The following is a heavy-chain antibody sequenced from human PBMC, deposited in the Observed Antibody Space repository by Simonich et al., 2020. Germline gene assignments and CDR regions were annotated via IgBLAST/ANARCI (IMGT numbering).Heavy chain of an antibody. J-gene: IGHJ4*02. V-gene: IGHV3-33*01. CDR1: GFTFSSYG. CDR2: ILYDGSNK. CDR3: ARERAAAGEAFDY. D-gene: IGHD6-13*01. Sequence: QVQLVESGGGVVQPGRSLRLSCAASGFTFSSYGMHWVRQAPGRGREWGAVILYDGSNKYYADSVKGRFTIARDNSKNTLYLQRNSLRAEDTAVYYCARERAAAGEAFDYWGQGTLVTVSS.